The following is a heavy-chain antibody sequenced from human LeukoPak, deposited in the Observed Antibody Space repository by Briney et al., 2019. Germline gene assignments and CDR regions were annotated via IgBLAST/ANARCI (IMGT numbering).Heavy chain of an antibody. V-gene: IGHV4-59*12. J-gene: IGHJ4*02. CDR3: ARGKYYDYVWGSYRPYYFDY. D-gene: IGHD3-16*02. Sequence: SETLSLTCTVSGGSISSYYWSWIRQPPGKGLEWIGYIYYTGYTNYNPSLKSRVTISVDTSKNQFSLKLSSVTAADTAVYYCARGKYYDYVWGSYRPYYFDYWGQGTLVTVSS. CDR2: IYYTGYT. CDR1: GGSISSYY.